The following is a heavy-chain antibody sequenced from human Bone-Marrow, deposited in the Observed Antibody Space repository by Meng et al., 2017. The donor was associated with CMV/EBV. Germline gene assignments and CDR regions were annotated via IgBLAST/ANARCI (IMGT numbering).Heavy chain of an antibody. Sequence: GSLRLSCTVSGGSISSSSYYWGWIRQPPGKGLEWIGSIYYSGSTNYNPSLKSRVTMSVDTSKNQFSLKLSSVTAADTAVYYCAREQEEYYDFWSGRRGYGMDVWGQGTTVTVSS. J-gene: IGHJ6*02. CDR3: AREQEEYYDFWSGRRGYGMDV. D-gene: IGHD3-3*01. CDR2: IYYSGST. V-gene: IGHV4-39*07. CDR1: GGSISSSSYY.